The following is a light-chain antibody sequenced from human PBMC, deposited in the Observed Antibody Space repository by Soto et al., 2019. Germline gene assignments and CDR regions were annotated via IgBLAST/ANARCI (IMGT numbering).Light chain of an antibody. CDR1: QSVSSSF. CDR3: QQYDSSPWT. J-gene: IGKJ1*01. Sequence: EIVLTQSPGTLSLSPGERATLSCRASQSVSSSFLAWYQQSPGQPPRLLIYGASNTAAGIPDRFSGSGSGTDFTLTISRLEPEDFAVYYCQQYDSSPWTFGQGTKVEIK. V-gene: IGKV3-20*01. CDR2: GAS.